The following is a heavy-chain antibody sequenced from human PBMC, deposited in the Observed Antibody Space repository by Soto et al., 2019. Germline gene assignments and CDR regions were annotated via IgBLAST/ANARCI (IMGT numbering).Heavy chain of an antibody. CDR3: ARESGSGSYYVYYYYYGMDV. Sequence: ASVKVACKSSGYTFTSYGIGGVRQAPGQGLEWMGWISAYNGNTNYAQKLQGRVTMTTDTSTSTAYMELRSLRSDDTAVYYCARESGSGSYYVYYYYYGMDVWGQGTTVTVSS. CDR2: ISAYNGNT. V-gene: IGHV1-18*01. J-gene: IGHJ6*02. CDR1: GYTFTSYG. D-gene: IGHD1-26*01.